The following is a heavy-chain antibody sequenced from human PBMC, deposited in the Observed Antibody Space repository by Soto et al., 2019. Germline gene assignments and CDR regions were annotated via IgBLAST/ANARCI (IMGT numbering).Heavy chain of an antibody. V-gene: IGHV3-21*01. D-gene: IGHD2-2*01. CDR2: MKTNGHYI. CDR1: GFTFSAYS. Sequence: EVQLVASGGGLVKPGESLRLSCAASGFTFSAYSMNWVRQAPGKGLEWVSSMKTNGHYIYYADSVNGRFTISRDNAENSLYLQMNSLRAEDTAVYYCARNIPGATSPFEYWGQGTRVTVSS. J-gene: IGHJ4*02. CDR3: ARNIPGATSPFEY.